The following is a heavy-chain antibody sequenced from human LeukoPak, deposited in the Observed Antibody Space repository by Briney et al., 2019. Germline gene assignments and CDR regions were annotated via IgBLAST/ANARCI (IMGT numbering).Heavy chain of an antibody. J-gene: IGHJ4*02. CDR1: GFTFTPNA. CDR3: AKDLHHWSGIDY. CDR2: IGGDGRS. V-gene: IGHV3-23*01. D-gene: IGHD3-3*01. Sequence: SGGSLRLSCAASGFTFTPNAMSWVRQAPGKGLEWVSGIGGDGRSFYTDSVKGRFTISRDNSKNTLYLQMSSLTAEDTAIYYCAKDLHHWSGIDYWGQGTLVTVSS.